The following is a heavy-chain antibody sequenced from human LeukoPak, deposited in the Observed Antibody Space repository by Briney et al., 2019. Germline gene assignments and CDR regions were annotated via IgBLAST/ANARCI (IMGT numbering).Heavy chain of an antibody. Sequence: PSETLSLTCTVSGGSISSYYWSWIRQPPGKGLEWIGYIYYSGSTNYNPSLKSRVTISVDTSKNQFSLKLSSVTAADTAVYYCARANVLLWSGEFETGAFDIWGQGTMVTVSS. CDR1: GGSISSYY. CDR3: ARANVLLWSGEFETGAFDI. CDR2: IYYSGST. V-gene: IGHV4-59*08. J-gene: IGHJ3*02. D-gene: IGHD3-10*01.